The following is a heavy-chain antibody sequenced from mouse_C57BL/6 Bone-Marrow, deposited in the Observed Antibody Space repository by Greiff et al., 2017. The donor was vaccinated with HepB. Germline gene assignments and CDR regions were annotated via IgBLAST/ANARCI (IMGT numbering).Heavy chain of an antibody. CDR3: ARWYGSSYDAMDY. Sequence: EVNVVESEGGLVQPGSSMKLSCTASGFTFSDYYMAWVRQVPEKGLEWVANINYDGSSTYYLDSLKSRFIISRDNAKNILYLQMSSLKSEDTATYYCARWYGSSYDAMDYWGQGTSVTVSS. CDR1: GFTFSDYY. D-gene: IGHD1-1*01. V-gene: IGHV5-16*01. CDR2: INYDGSST. J-gene: IGHJ4*01.